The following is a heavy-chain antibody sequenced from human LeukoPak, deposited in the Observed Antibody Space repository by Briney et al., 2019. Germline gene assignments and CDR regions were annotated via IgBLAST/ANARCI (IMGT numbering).Heavy chain of an antibody. CDR3: ARHITIFGVVIPFFDY. CDR1: GYSISSGYY. CDR2: IYHSGRT. Sequence: SEPLSLTCAVSGYSISSGYYWGWIRQPPGKGLEWIGRIYHSGRTHYNPSRKSRVTISVDTSKNLFSLKLSSVTAADTAVYHCARHITIFGVVIPFFDYWGQGTLVTVSS. D-gene: IGHD3-3*01. V-gene: IGHV4-38-2*01. J-gene: IGHJ4*02.